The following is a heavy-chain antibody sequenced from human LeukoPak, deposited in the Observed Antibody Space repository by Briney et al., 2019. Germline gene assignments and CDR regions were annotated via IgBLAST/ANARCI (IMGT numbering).Heavy chain of an antibody. Sequence: PSETLSLTCTVSGGSISSSSYSWGWIRQPPGKGLEWIGSIYYSGSTYYNPSLKSRVTISVDTSKNQFSLKLSSVTAADTAVYYCAEDYYDSSGYYYFDYWGQGTLVTVSS. V-gene: IGHV4-39*01. J-gene: IGHJ4*02. CDR1: GGSISSSSYS. D-gene: IGHD3-22*01. CDR2: IYYSGST. CDR3: AEDYYDSSGYYYFDY.